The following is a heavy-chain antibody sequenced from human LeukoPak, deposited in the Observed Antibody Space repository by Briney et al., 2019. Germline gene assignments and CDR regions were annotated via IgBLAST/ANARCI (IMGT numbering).Heavy chain of an antibody. V-gene: IGHV1-69*13. CDR2: IIPIFGTA. Sequence: SVEVSCKASGGTFISYAISWVRQAPGQGLEWMGGIIPIFGTANYAQKFQGRVTITADESTSTAYMELSSLRSEDTAVYYCARGDYDSRENWFDPWGQGTLVTVSS. CDR3: ARGDYDSRENWFDP. J-gene: IGHJ5*02. CDR1: GGTFISYA. D-gene: IGHD3-22*01.